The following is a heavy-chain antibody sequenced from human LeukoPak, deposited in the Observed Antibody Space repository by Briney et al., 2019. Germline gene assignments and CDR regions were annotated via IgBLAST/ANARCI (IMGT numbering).Heavy chain of an antibody. CDR2: INPNSGGT. V-gene: IGHV1-2*06. CDR3: ARNCGGDCFKYYYYGMDV. CDR1: GYTFTGYY. D-gene: IGHD2-21*02. J-gene: IGHJ6*02. Sequence: ASVKVSCKASGYTFTGYYMHWVRQAPGQGLEWMGRINPNSGGTNYAQKFQGRVTMTRDTSISTAYMELSRLRSDDTAVYYCARNCGGDCFKYYYYGMDVWGQGTTVTVSS.